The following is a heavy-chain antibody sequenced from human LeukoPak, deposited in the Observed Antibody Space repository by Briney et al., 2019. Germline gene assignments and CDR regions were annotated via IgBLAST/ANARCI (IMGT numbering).Heavy chain of an antibody. CDR1: GGSFSGYY. D-gene: IGHD4-17*01. CDR2: INHSGST. CDR3: ARASHDYGDYSHFDY. J-gene: IGHJ4*02. V-gene: IGHV4-34*01. Sequence: SETLSLTCAVYGGSFSGYYWSWIRQPPGKGLEWIGEINHSGSTNYNPSLKSRVTIAVDKSKNQFSLKLSSVTAADTAVYYCARASHDYGDYSHFDYWGQGTLVTVSS.